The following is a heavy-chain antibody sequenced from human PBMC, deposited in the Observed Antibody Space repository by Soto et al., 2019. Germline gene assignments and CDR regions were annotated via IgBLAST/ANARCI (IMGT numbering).Heavy chain of an antibody. Sequence: SETLSLTCAVYGGSLSGYYWSWIRQPPGKGLEWIGEINHSGSTNYNPSLKSRVTISVDTSKNQFSLKLSSVTAADTAVYYCARGNSDVDISAWGQGTLVT. CDR1: GGSLSGYY. D-gene: IGHD5-12*01. CDR3: ARGNSDVDISA. CDR2: INHSGST. V-gene: IGHV4-34*01. J-gene: IGHJ5*02.